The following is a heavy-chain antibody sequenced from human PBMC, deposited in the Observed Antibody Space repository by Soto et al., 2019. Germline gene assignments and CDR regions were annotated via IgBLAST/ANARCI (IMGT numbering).Heavy chain of an antibody. D-gene: IGHD3-22*01. J-gene: IGHJ5*02. CDR2: IYHGGST. CDR1: GGSVSSDSDY. Sequence: SETQSLTCPFSGGSVSSDSDYWIWLLPPPGKGLEWIGSIYHGGSTYYNPSLNSRVTLSIDMTNNHVSLILNSVTAADTAVYYCARVGPWVPYYYDSSPYTFENWFDPWGQGTLVTVSS. V-gene: IGHV4-39*02. CDR3: ARVGPWVPYYYDSSPYTFENWFDP.